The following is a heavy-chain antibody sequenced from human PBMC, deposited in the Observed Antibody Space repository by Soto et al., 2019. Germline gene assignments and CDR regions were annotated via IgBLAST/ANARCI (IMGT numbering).Heavy chain of an antibody. CDR3: GRGGGVGVAGKPYSYYYMDV. V-gene: IGHV3-48*01. D-gene: IGHD2-15*01. J-gene: IGHJ6*03. CDR1: GFTFSSYS. Sequence: EVQLVESGGGLVQPGGSLRLSCAASGFTFSSYSMNWVRQAPGKGLEWVSYISSSSSTIYYADSVKGRFTISRDNAKNSRYRKRNGLGAEETAVYYWGRGGGVGVAGKPYSYYYMDVW. CDR2: ISSSSSTI.